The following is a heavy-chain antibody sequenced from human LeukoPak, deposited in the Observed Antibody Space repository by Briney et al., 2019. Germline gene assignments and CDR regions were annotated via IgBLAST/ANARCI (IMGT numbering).Heavy chain of an antibody. CDR1: GFTFSSYT. J-gene: IGHJ6*03. D-gene: IGHD3-10*01. Sequence: GGSLRLSCAASGFTFSSYTMNWVRQPPGKGLEWVSNIGNSSTTIYYADSVKGRFTISRDNAKNSLYLQMNSLRADDTAVYYCARFAADGSYYYYMDVWGKGTTVTVSS. CDR3: ARFAADGSYYYYMDV. V-gene: IGHV3-48*01. CDR2: IGNSSTTI.